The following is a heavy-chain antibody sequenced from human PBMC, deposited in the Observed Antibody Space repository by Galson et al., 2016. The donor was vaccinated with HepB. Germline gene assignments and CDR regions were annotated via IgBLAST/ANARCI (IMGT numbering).Heavy chain of an antibody. D-gene: IGHD3-10*01. Sequence: PALVKPTQTLTLTCTFSGSSLTTGGVGVGWIRQPPGKALEWLALIYWDDDKRYSPSLKRRLTITKDTSKNQVVLTMTNMDPVDTATYYCTHLWVGEPVDYWGQGTLVTGSS. CDR1: GSSLTTGGVG. J-gene: IGHJ4*02. V-gene: IGHV2-5*02. CDR2: IYWDDDK. CDR3: THLWVGEPVDY.